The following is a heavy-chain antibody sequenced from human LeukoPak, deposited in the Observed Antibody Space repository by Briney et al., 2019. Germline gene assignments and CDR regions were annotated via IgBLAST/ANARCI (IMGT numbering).Heavy chain of an antibody. D-gene: IGHD6-19*01. J-gene: IGHJ4*02. CDR1: GFTFSDYY. Sequence: GGSLRPSCAASGFTFSDYYMSWIRQAPGKGLEWVSYISSSGSTIYYADSVKGRFTISRDNAKNSLYLQMNSLRAEDTAVYYCARAPGYSSGWYIRGYFDYWGQGTLVTVSS. V-gene: IGHV3-11*01. CDR3: ARAPGYSSGWYIRGYFDY. CDR2: ISSSGSTI.